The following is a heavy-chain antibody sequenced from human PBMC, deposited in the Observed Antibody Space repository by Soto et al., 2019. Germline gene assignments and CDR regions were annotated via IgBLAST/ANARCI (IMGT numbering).Heavy chain of an antibody. V-gene: IGHV4-31*03. D-gene: IGHD3-3*01. CDR3: ARDPNPIFFS. CDR1: GVSISSCGHY. CDR2: IYYSGGT. J-gene: IGHJ5*02. Sequence: PSETLSLTCTVSGVSISSCGHYWSWLRQYPGKGLEWIGFIYYSGGTYYNPSLQSRVAISIDTSKNQFSLKLSSVTAADTAVYYCARDPNPIFFSWGQGTQVTVSS.